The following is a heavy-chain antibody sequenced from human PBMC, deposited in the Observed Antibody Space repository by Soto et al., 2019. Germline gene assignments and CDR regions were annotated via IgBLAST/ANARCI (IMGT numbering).Heavy chain of an antibody. V-gene: IGHV4-61*01. CDR1: VCSFSSGSYY. D-gene: IGHD3-22*01. CDR3: ARARGMRYYYDSSGHDAFDI. CDR2: IYYSGST. Sequence: PAGTLALTGTVSVCSFSSGSYYGSWIRQPPGKGREWIGYIYYSGSTNYNPSLKSRVTISVDTSKNQFSLKLSSVTAADTAVYYCARARGMRYYYDSSGHDAFDIWGQGTMVTVSS. J-gene: IGHJ3*02.